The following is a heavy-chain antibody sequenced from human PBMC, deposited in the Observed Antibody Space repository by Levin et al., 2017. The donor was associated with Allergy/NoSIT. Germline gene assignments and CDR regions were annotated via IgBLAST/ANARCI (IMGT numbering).Heavy chain of an antibody. CDR2: ISYDGSNK. J-gene: IGHJ6*04. Sequence: GESLKISCAASGFTFSSYGMHWVRQAPGKGLEWVAVISYDGSNKYYADSVKGRFTISRDNSKNTLYLQMNSLRAEDTAVYDCAKGSADVWGKGTTVTVSS. CDR1: GFTFSSYG. V-gene: IGHV3-30*18. CDR3: AKGSADV.